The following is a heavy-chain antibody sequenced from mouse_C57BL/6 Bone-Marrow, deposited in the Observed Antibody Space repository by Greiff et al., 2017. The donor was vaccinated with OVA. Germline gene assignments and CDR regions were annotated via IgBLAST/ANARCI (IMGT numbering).Heavy chain of an antibody. CDR1: GFTFSDYY. CDR3: ARQGYYGSGFDY. Sequence: EVQVVESGGGLVQPGGSLKLSCAASGFTFSDYYMYWVRQTPEKRLEWVAYISNGGGSTYYPDTVKGRFTISRDNAKNTLYLQMSRLKSEDTAMYYCARQGYYGSGFDYWGQGTTLTVSS. J-gene: IGHJ2*01. D-gene: IGHD1-1*01. V-gene: IGHV5-12*01. CDR2: ISNGGGST.